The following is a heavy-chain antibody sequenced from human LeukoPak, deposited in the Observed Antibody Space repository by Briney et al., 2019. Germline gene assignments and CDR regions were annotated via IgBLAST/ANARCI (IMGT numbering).Heavy chain of an antibody. CDR3: ARVVYDSSTYPKSYFDF. J-gene: IGHJ4*02. CDR2: IYYRGIT. CDR1: SSYW. Sequence: SSYWMDWVRQAPGKGLEWIGSIYYRGITYYNPSLKSRVTISVDTSKNQFSLKLSSVTAADTAVYYCARVVYDSSTYPKSYFDFWGQGTLVTVSS. V-gene: IGHV4-39*07. D-gene: IGHD3-22*01.